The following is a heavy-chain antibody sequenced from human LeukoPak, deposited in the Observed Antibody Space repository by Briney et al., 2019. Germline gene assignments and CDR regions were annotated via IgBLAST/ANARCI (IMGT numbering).Heavy chain of an antibody. Sequence: KPGASVTVSCKASGYTFTGYYMHWVRQAPGQGLEWMGWINPNSGGTNYAQKFQGRVTMTRDTSISTAYMELSRLRSDDTAVYYCARARYCSSTSCSYYYYYGMDVWGQGTTVTVPS. D-gene: IGHD2-2*01. CDR2: INPNSGGT. CDR1: GYTFTGYY. V-gene: IGHV1-2*02. J-gene: IGHJ6*02. CDR3: ARARYCSSTSCSYYYYYGMDV.